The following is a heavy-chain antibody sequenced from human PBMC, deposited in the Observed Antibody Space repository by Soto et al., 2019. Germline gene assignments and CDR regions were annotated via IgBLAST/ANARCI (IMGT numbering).Heavy chain of an antibody. D-gene: IGHD3-10*01. J-gene: IGHJ4*02. V-gene: IGHV3-33*01. CDR2: IWYDGSNK. CDR3: ARDRLYGSGSYLVY. Sequence: GGSLRLSCAASGFTFSSYGMHWVRQAPGKGLEWVAVIWYDGSNKYYAESVKGRFTISRDNSKNTLYLQMNSLRAEDTAVYYCARDRLYGSGSYLVYWGQGTLVTVSS. CDR1: GFTFSSYG.